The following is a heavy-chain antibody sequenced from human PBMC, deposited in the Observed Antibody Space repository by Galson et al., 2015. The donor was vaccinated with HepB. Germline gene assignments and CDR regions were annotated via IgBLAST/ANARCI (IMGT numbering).Heavy chain of an antibody. CDR3: AALTEGYSYGYRVLID. V-gene: IGHV1-8*01. Sequence: SVKVSCKASGYTFTSYDINWVRQATGQGLEWMGWMNPNSGNTGYAQKFQGRVTMTRNTSISTAYMELSSLRSEDTAVYYCAALTEGYSYGYRVLIDWGQGTLVTVSS. CDR2: MNPNSGNT. D-gene: IGHD5-18*01. J-gene: IGHJ4*02. CDR1: GYTFTSYD.